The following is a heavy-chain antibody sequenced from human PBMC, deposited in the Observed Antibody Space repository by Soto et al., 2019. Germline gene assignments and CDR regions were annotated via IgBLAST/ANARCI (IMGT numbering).Heavy chain of an antibody. Sequence: QVQLVESGGGVVQPGRSLRLSCAAPGFTFSSYGMHWVRQAPGKGLEWVAVISYDGSNKYYADSVKGRFTISRDNSKNTLYLQMNSLRAEDTAVYYCAKDGRGSPAVFGVVIIPSYYYYYGMDVWGQGTTVTVSS. V-gene: IGHV3-30*18. J-gene: IGHJ6*02. CDR1: GFTFSSYG. CDR3: AKDGRGSPAVFGVVIIPSYYYYYGMDV. D-gene: IGHD3-3*01. CDR2: ISYDGSNK.